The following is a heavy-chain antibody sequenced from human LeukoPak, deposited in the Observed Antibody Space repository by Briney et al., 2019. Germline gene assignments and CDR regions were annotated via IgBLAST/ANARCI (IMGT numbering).Heavy chain of an antibody. CDR1: GFTFSNYA. Sequence: PGGSLRLSCAASGFTFSNYAMSWIRQPPGKGLEWIGYIYYSGSTNYNPSLKSRVTISVDTSKNQFSLKLSSVTAADTAVYYCARHSSRAAKPPGFDPWGQGTLVTVSS. CDR2: IYYSGST. D-gene: IGHD2-15*01. J-gene: IGHJ5*02. CDR3: ARHSSRAAKPPGFDP. V-gene: IGHV4-59*08.